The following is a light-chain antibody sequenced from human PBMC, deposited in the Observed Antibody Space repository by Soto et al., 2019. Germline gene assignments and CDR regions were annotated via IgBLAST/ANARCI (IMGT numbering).Light chain of an antibody. V-gene: IGLV2-14*01. J-gene: IGLJ2*01. Sequence: QSVLTQPASGSGSPGQSITISCTGTSSDVGGYNYVSWYQQHPGKAPKLMIYNVSNRPSGVSNRFSGSKSGNTASLTISGLQAEDEADYYCNSYTSSSTVVFGGGTQLTVL. CDR2: NVS. CDR1: SSDVGGYNY. CDR3: NSYTSSSTVV.